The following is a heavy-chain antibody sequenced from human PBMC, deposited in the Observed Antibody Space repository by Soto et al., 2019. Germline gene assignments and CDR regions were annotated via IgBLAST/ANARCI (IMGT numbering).Heavy chain of an antibody. V-gene: IGHV4-30-4*01. CDR1: GGSISSGDYY. D-gene: IGHD3-22*01. Sequence: QVQLQESGPGLVKPSQTLSLTCTVSGGSISSGDYYWSWIRQPPGKGLEWIGYIYYSGSTYYNPSLKSRVTISVDTSKNQFSLKLSSVTAADTAVNYCARGSPGDDSSGYYPDWGQGTLVTVSS. J-gene: IGHJ4*02. CDR2: IYYSGST. CDR3: ARGSPGDDSSGYYPD.